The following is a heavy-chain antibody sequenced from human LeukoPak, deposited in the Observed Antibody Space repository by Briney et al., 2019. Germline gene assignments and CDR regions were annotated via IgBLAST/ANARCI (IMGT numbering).Heavy chain of an antibody. CDR1: GGTFSSYA. J-gene: IGHJ6*02. D-gene: IGHD3-10*01. CDR2: IIPIFGPA. Sequence: SLKVSCKASGGTFSSYAISWVRQAPGQGLEWMGGIIPIFGPANYAQKFQGRVTITADESTSTAYMELSSLRSEDTAVYYCARSVYYYGSGSYYNHPYYYYYGMDVWGQGTTVTVS. CDR3: ARSVYYYGSGSYYNHPYYYYYGMDV. V-gene: IGHV1-69*13.